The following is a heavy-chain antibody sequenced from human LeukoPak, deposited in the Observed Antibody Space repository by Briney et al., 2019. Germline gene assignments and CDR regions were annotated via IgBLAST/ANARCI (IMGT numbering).Heavy chain of an antibody. CDR2: INHSGST. CDR3: ARGFFGVAATRAFDI. D-gene: IGHD2-15*01. CDR1: GGSFSGYY. Sequence: SETLSLTCAVYGGSFSGYYWSWIRQPPGKGLEWIGEINHSGSTNYNPSLKSRVTISVDTSKNQFSLKLSSVTAADTAVYYCARGFFGVAATRAFDIWGQGTMVTVSS. V-gene: IGHV4-34*01. J-gene: IGHJ3*02.